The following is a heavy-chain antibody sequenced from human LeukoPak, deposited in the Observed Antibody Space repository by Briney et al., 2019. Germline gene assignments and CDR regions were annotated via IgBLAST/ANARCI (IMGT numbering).Heavy chain of an antibody. CDR1: GFTFSSYA. CDR2: ISGSGGST. Sequence: SGGSLRLSCAASGFTFSSYAMSWVRQAPGKGLEWVSAISGSGGSTYYADSVKGRFTISRDNSKNTLYLQMNSLRAEDTAVYYCAKDRQWLVRRGYHFDYWGQGTLVTVSS. CDR3: AKDRQWLVRRGYHFDY. V-gene: IGHV3-23*01. J-gene: IGHJ4*02. D-gene: IGHD6-19*01.